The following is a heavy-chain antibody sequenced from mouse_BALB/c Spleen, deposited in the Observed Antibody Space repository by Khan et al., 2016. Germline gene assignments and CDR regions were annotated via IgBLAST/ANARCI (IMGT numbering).Heavy chain of an antibody. J-gene: IGHJ3*01. D-gene: IGHD1-1*01. CDR2: INYSGGT. CDR3: ARDYYGSSFFDY. V-gene: IGHV3-2*02. CDR1: GYSITSDYA. Sequence: EVQLQESGPGLVKPSQSLSLTCTVTGYSITSDYAWNWIRQFPGDKLEWMAYINYSGGTSYNPSLKSLISITRDTSKNQFFLQLNSVTAEDTATYYCARDYYGSSFFDYWGQGTLVTVSA.